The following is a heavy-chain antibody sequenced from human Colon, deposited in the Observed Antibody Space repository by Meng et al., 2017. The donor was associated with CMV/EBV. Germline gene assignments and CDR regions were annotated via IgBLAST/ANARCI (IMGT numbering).Heavy chain of an antibody. CDR2: ISTSGTNI. J-gene: IGHJ6*02. CDR3: ARDGYSTDFSGMDV. CDR1: GFTFSSYT. D-gene: IGHD5-12*01. Sequence: GGSLRLSCATSGFTFSSYTMHWVRQAPGKGLEWVSSISTSGTNIYYADSVKGRFTVSRDDARDSLYLQLNSLRGEDTAVYYCARDGYSTDFSGMDVWGQGTTVTVSS. V-gene: IGHV3-21*01.